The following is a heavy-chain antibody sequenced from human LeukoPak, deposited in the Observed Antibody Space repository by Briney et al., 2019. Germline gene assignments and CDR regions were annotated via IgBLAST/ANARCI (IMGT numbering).Heavy chain of an antibody. CDR3: ANGGDSSSWYRYYFDY. Sequence: GGSLRLSCAASGFTFSSYGMHCVRQAPGKGLEWVAFIRYDGSNKYYADSVKGRFTISRDNSKNTLYLQMNSLGAEDTAVYYCANGGDSSSWYRYYFDYWGQGTLVTVSS. J-gene: IGHJ4*02. V-gene: IGHV3-30*02. CDR1: GFTFSSYG. D-gene: IGHD6-13*01. CDR2: IRYDGSNK.